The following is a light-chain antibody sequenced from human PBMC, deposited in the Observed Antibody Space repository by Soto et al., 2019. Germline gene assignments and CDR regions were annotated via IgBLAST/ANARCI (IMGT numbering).Light chain of an antibody. Sequence: QSDVALLASVSGSRGQSTTVSCTGTSSDVGRYNYVSWFQQHPGKVPKLIIYDVSKWPSGVSDRFSGSKSGNTASLTISGLQPEDEADYYCSSFTSSSTFVFGTGTKVTVL. J-gene: IGLJ1*01. V-gene: IGLV2-14*03. CDR3: SSFTSSSTFV. CDR1: SSDVGRYNY. CDR2: DVS.